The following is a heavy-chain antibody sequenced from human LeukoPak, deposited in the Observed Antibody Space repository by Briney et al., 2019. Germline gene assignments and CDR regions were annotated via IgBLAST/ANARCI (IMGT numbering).Heavy chain of an antibody. V-gene: IGHV4-39*01. Sequence: SETLSLTCTVSGGSISSSSYYWGWIRQPPGKGREWIGSIYYSGSTYCNPSLKSRVTISVDTSKNQFSLKLSSVTAADTAVYYCARADIVVVPAATSSFDYWGQGTLVTVSS. J-gene: IGHJ4*02. D-gene: IGHD2-2*01. CDR2: IYYSGST. CDR1: GGSISSSSYY. CDR3: ARADIVVVPAATSSFDY.